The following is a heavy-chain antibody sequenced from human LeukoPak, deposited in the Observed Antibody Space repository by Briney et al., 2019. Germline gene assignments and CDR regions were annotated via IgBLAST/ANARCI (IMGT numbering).Heavy chain of an antibody. J-gene: IGHJ3*02. Sequence: GGSLRLSCTASGFTFSSYAMSWVRQAPGKGLEWVSALSHSAYTTYYADSVKGRFTISRDNSKNTLYLQMNSLRAEDTAVYYCAKSQLAYCSGGSCFDAFDIWGQGTMVTVSS. D-gene: IGHD2-15*01. V-gene: IGHV3-23*01. CDR3: AKSQLAYCSGGSCFDAFDI. CDR1: GFTFSSYA. CDR2: LSHSAYTT.